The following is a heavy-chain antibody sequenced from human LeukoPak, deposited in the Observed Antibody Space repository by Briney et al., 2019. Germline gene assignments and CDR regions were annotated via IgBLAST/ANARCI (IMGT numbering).Heavy chain of an antibody. J-gene: IGHJ4*02. D-gene: IGHD2-15*01. Sequence: ASVKVSCKVSGYTLTELSMHWVRQAPGEGLEWMGGFDPEDGETIYAQKFQGRVTMTEDTSTDTAYMELSSLRSEDTAVYYCATDQCSGGSCYPAGYWGQGTLVTVSS. CDR2: FDPEDGET. CDR1: GYTLTELS. V-gene: IGHV1-24*01. CDR3: ATDQCSGGSCYPAGY.